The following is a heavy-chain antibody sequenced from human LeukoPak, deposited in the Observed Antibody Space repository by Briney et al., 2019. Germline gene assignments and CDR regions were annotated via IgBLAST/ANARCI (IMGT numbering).Heavy chain of an antibody. Sequence: ASVKVSCKASGYTFTSYYMHWVRQAPGQGLEWMGIVNPSGGSTSYAQKFQGRVTMTRDTSTSTVYMELSSLRSEDTAVYYCARSVGTVVSFDYWGQGTLVTVSS. CDR1: GYTFTSYY. V-gene: IGHV1-46*01. D-gene: IGHD4-23*01. CDR3: ARSVGTVVSFDY. J-gene: IGHJ4*02. CDR2: VNPSGGST.